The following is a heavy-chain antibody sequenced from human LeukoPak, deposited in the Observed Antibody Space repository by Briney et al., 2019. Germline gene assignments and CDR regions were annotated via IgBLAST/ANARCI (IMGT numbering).Heavy chain of an antibody. D-gene: IGHD2-15*01. J-gene: IGHJ5*02. CDR1: GYTLTELS. CDR2: FDPEDGET. Sequence: ASVKVSCKVSGYTLTELSMHWVRQAPGKGLEWMGGFDPEDGETIYAQKFQGRVTMTEDTSTDTAYMELSSLRSEDTAVYYCARAPLGVVVVAARGGYWFDPWGQGTLVTVSS. V-gene: IGHV1-24*01. CDR3: ARAPLGVVVVAARGGYWFDP.